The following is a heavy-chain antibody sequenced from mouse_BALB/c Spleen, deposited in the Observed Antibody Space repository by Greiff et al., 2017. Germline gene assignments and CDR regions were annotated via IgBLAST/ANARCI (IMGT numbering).Heavy chain of an antibody. D-gene: IGHD2-3*01. V-gene: IGHV5-4*02. Sequence: EVQRVESGGGLVKPGGSLKLSCAASGFTFSDYYMYWVRQTPEKRLEWVATISDGGSYTYYPDSVKGRFTISRDNAKNNLYQQMSSLKSEDTAMYYCAREGWQRDYYAMDYWGQGTSVTVSS. CDR2: ISDGGSYT. CDR3: AREGWQRDYYAMDY. J-gene: IGHJ4*01. CDR1: GFTFSDYY.